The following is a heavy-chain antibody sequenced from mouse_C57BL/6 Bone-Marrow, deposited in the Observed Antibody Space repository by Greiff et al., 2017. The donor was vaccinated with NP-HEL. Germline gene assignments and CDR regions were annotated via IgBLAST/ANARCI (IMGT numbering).Heavy chain of an antibody. J-gene: IGHJ1*03. CDR3: ALNTAVVGWYFDV. CDR1: GYTFTSYG. CDR2: IYPRSGNT. Sequence: VQLQQSGAELARPGASVKLSCKASGYTFTSYGISWVKQRTGQGLEWIGEIYPRSGNTYYNEKFKGKATLTADKSSSTAYMELRSLTSEDSAVYFCALNTAVVGWYFDVWGTGTTVTVSS. D-gene: IGHD1-1*01. V-gene: IGHV1-81*01.